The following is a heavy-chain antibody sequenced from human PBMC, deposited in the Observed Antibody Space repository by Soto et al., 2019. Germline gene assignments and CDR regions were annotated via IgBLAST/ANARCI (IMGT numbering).Heavy chain of an antibody. D-gene: IGHD3-9*01. CDR3: ATLYYDILTGYSYYFDY. CDR2: ISAYNGNT. Sequence: GASVKVSCKASGYTFTSYGISWVRQAPGQGLEWMGWISAYNGNTNYAQKLQGRVTMTTDTSTSTAYMELRSLRSDDTAVYYCATLYYDILTGYSYYFDYWGQGTLVTVSS. V-gene: IGHV1-18*01. CDR1: GYTFTSYG. J-gene: IGHJ4*02.